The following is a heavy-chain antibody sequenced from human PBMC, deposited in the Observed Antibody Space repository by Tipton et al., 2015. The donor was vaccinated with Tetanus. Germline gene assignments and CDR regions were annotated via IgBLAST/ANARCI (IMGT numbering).Heavy chain of an antibody. Sequence: TLSLTCTVSGASMKSGSFYWGWIRQHPGRGLERIGYMFYNGDAFYNPSLKSRLAMSLDASKNLFSPNLTSVTAADTAVYYCARGGEQWALRYFQYWGQGTLVTVSS. D-gene: IGHD1/OR15-1a*01. CDR2: MFYNGDA. V-gene: IGHV4-31*03. J-gene: IGHJ4*02. CDR3: ARGGEQWALRYFQY. CDR1: GASMKSGSFY.